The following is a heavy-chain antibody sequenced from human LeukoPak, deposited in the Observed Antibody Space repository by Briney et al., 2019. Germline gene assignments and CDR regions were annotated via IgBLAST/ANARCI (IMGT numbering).Heavy chain of an antibody. D-gene: IGHD2-15*01. CDR2: ISKNGGII. V-gene: IGHV3-48*01. CDR1: GFTLRSYS. Sequence: GGSLRLSCAGSGFTLRSYSMNWVREAPGEGLEWISYISKNGGIIYYADSVKGRFTVSRDRASDSVYLQMNSPRVEDTAVYYCALGYCSGGRCYHDAFDLWGQGTAVAVSS. CDR3: ALGYCSGGRCYHDAFDL. J-gene: IGHJ3*01.